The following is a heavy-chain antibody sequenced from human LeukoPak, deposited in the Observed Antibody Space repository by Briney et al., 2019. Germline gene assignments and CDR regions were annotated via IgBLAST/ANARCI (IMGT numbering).Heavy chain of an antibody. D-gene: IGHD3-22*01. J-gene: IGHJ1*01. V-gene: IGHV3-23*01. CDR1: GFTFSSYS. CDR2: ISDSGGTT. Sequence: GGSLRLSCAASGFTFSSYSMNWVRQAPGKGLEWVSVISDSGGTTYYADSVMGRFTISRDNSKNTLYLQMNSLRAEDTAVYYCAKDPLSVVHALGYFQHWGQGTLVTVSS. CDR3: AKDPLSVVHALGYFQH.